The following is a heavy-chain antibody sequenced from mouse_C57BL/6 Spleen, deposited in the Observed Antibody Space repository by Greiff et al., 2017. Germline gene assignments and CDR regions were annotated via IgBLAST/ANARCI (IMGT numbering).Heavy chain of an antibody. CDR1: GYSFTDYN. V-gene: IGHV1-39*01. Sequence: VQLQQSGPELVKPGASVKISCKASGYSFTDYNMNWVKQSNGKSLEWIGVINPNYGTTSYNQKFKGKATLTVDQSSSSAYMQLNSLTSEDSAVXYCEREGKFGYSIDYWGQGTSVTVSS. CDR3: EREGKFGYSIDY. CDR2: INPNYGTT. J-gene: IGHJ4*01.